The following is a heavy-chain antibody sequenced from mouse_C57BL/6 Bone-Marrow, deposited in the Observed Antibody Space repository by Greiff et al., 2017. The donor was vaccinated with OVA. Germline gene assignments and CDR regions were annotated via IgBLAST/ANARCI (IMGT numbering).Heavy chain of an antibody. CDR3: ARSDHYYGSSYGAWFAY. V-gene: IGHV1-75*01. J-gene: IGHJ3*01. D-gene: IGHD1-1*01. CDR2: IFPGSGST. CDR1: GYTFTDYY. Sequence: LVEPGASVKISCKASGYTFTDYYINWVKQRPGQGLEWIGWIFPGSGSTYYNEKFKGKATLTVDKSSSTAYMLLSSLTSEDSAVYFCARSDHYYGSSYGAWFAYWGQVTLVTVSA.